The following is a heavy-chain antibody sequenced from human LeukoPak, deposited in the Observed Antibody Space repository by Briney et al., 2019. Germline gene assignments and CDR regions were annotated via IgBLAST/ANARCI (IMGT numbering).Heavy chain of an antibody. Sequence: GGTLRLSCAASGFTISNYGMNWVRQAPGKGLEWVSAISGSGGSTFYADSVQGRFTISRDNSKNTLYLQMNSLRAEDTAVYYCAKTYSSSRAHYYYYYYMDVWGKGTTVTISS. V-gene: IGHV3-23*01. CDR2: ISGSGGST. D-gene: IGHD6-13*01. J-gene: IGHJ6*03. CDR3: AKTYSSSRAHYYYYYYMDV. CDR1: GFTISNYG.